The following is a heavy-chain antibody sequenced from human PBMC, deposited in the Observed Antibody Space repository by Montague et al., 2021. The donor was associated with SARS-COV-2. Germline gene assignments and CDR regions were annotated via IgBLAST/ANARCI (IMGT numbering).Heavy chain of an antibody. Sequence: SETLSLTCTVSGGSISSYYWSWIRQPPAQGLEWIGYSYYSGSTNYNPSLKRRVPISVATSKNQFSLKLSPVTAADTAVYYCAREVRYYYDRSGPGAFDIWGQGTMVTVSS. CDR1: GGSISSYY. CDR3: AREVRYYYDRSGPGAFDI. V-gene: IGHV4-59*01. D-gene: IGHD3-22*01. CDR2: SYYSGST. J-gene: IGHJ3*02.